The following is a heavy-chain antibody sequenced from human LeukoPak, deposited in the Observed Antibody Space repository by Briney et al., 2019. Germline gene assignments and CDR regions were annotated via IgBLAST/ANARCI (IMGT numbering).Heavy chain of an antibody. D-gene: IGHD6-13*01. CDR2: IYTTGST. Sequence: SQTLSLTCSVSGASINSGFYYWNWIRQPAGKGLEWIGRIYTTGSTSYNPSLRSRVTISLDTSKSQFSLKLSSVIAADTAVYYCARGYTSSNFDPWGQGTLVTVSS. J-gene: IGHJ5*02. CDR3: ARGYTSSNFDP. V-gene: IGHV4-61*02. CDR1: GASINSGFYY.